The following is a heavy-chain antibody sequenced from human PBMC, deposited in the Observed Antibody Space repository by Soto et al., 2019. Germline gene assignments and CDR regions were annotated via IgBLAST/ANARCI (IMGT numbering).Heavy chain of an antibody. CDR1: GGSISSGGYY. CDR3: ATFNTANLDYYYYYMDV. CDR2: IYYSGST. Sequence: SETLSLTCTVSGGSISSGGYYWSWIRQHPGKGLEWIGYIYYSGSTYYNPSLKSRVTISVDTSKNQFSLKLSSVTAADTAVYYCATFNTANLDYYYYYMDVWGKGTTVTVSS. V-gene: IGHV4-31*03. J-gene: IGHJ6*03.